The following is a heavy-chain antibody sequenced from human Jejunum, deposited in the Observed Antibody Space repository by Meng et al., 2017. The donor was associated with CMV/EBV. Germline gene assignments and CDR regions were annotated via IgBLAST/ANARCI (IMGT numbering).Heavy chain of an antibody. CDR1: GYTFTHHG. Sequence: QLQSGQSGAEVKKPGASVRVPCKASGYTFTHHGISWIRQAPGQGLEWMGWISCYNGDTNYAQKLQGRVTMTTDTSTNTAYMDLRGLRSDDTAVYYCARDPSNTSGRYAYFDYWGQGTLVTVSS. D-gene: IGHD6-19*01. V-gene: IGHV1-18*01. CDR2: ISCYNGDT. J-gene: IGHJ4*02. CDR3: ARDPSNTSGRYAYFDY.